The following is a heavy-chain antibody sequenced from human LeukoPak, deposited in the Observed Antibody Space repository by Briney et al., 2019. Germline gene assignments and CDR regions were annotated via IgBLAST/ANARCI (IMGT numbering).Heavy chain of an antibody. J-gene: IGHJ3*02. CDR2: ISGSGGST. Sequence: GGSLRLSCAASGFTFSNYGMTWVRQAPGKGLEWVSAISGSGGSTYYADSVKGRFTISRDNSKNTLYLQMNSLRAEDTAVYYCARDTDYYGSGDAFDIWGQGTMVTVSS. D-gene: IGHD3-10*01. CDR1: GFTFSNYG. CDR3: ARDTDYYGSGDAFDI. V-gene: IGHV3-23*01.